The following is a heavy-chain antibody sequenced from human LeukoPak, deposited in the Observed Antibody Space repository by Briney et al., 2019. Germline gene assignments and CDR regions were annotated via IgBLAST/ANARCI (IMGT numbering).Heavy chain of an antibody. CDR3: ARGNNPWQLLGY. J-gene: IGHJ4*02. CDR2: ISSTSTYI. D-gene: IGHD6-6*01. CDR1: GFTLRSYT. V-gene: IGHV3-21*01. Sequence: EGSLRLSCAASGFTLRSYTMNWVRQAPGKGLEWVSSISSTSTYIYYADSVKGRFTISRDNAKNSLYLQMNSLRAEDTAVYYCARGNNPWQLLGYWGQGTLVTVSS.